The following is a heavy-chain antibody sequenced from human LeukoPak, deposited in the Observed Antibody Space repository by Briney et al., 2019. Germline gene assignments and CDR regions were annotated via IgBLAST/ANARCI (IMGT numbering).Heavy chain of an antibody. CDR1: GFTVSSDY. J-gene: IGHJ5*02. CDR3: ASHDWFDP. CDR2: LYSGGST. Sequence: PTGGSLRLSCTVSGFTVSSDYMGWVRQAPGKGLEWVSVLYSGGSTYYADSVKGRFSISRDNSENTLYLQMNSLRVEDTAVYYCASHDWFDPWGRGTLVTVSS. V-gene: IGHV3-66*04.